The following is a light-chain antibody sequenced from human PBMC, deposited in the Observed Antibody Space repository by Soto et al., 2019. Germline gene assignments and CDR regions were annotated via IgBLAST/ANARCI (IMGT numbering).Light chain of an antibody. J-gene: IGLJ3*02. CDR1: SSDVGGYNY. Sequence: SALTQPASVSGSPGQSITISCTGTSSDVGGYNYVSWYQQHPGKAPKLMIYEVSNRPSGVSNRFSGSKSGNTASLTISGLQAEDEADYYCSSYTSSSTRVFGGGTSSPS. V-gene: IGLV2-14*01. CDR2: EVS. CDR3: SSYTSSSTRV.